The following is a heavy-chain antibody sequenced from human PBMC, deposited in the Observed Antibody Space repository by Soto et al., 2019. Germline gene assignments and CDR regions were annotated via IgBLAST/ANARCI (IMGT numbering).Heavy chain of an antibody. CDR2: IWYDGSNK. J-gene: IGHJ4*02. CDR3: ARVCGLRYFDWFLDY. CDR1: GFTFSSYG. V-gene: IGHV3-33*01. D-gene: IGHD3-9*01. Sequence: QVQLVESGGGVVQPGRSLRLSCAASGFTFSSYGMHWVRQAPGKGLEWVAVIWYDGSNKYYADSVKGRFTISRDNAKNSLYLQMNSLRAEDTAVYYCARVCGLRYFDWFLDYWGQGTLVTVSS.